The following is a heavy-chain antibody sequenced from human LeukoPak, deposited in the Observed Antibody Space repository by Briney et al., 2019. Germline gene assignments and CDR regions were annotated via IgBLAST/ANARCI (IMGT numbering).Heavy chain of an antibody. J-gene: IGHJ6*02. V-gene: IGHV1-18*01. Sequence: ASVKVSCKASGYTFTSYGISRVRQAPGQGLEWMGWISAYNGNTNYAQKLQGRVTMTTDTSTSTAYMELRSLRSDDTAVYYCASGDIPPRSYYYYGMDVWGQGTTVTVSS. CDR3: ASGDIPPRSYYYYGMDV. CDR1: GYTFTSYG. CDR2: ISAYNGNT. D-gene: IGHD7-27*01.